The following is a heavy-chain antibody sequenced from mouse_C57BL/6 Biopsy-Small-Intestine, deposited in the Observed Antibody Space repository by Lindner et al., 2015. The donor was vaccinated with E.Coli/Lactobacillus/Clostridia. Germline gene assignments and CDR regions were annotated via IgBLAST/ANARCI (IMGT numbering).Heavy chain of an antibody. Sequence: SVKVSCKASGYSFGSYGITWLRQAPGQGPEWMGWIGAYNGKTTYAQNFQGRVSMTTETAASTAYLEVRSLRLDDTAVYYCALPRGDSSGGPDGFEIWGQGTMVKVS. CDR2: IGAYNGKT. J-gene: IGHJ3*01. CDR3: ALPRGDSSGGPDGFEI. V-gene: IGHV14-1*02. CDR1: GYSFGSYG. D-gene: IGHD1-1*01.